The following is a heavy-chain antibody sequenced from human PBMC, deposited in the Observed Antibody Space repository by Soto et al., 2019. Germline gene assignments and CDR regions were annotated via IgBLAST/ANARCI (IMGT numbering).Heavy chain of an antibody. CDR2: ITHDGVTT. J-gene: IGHJ4*02. V-gene: IGHV3-30*18. Sequence: QVDLVESGGGVVQPGRPLRLSCAASGFSFSSHGMHWVRQGPGKGLEWLAVITHDGVTTYYADYVKGRFSVSRDNAKNTLYLQMNSLGAEDTAQYNCAKEREDTTMTFDNWGQGTLVTVSS. D-gene: IGHD5-18*01. CDR3: AKEREDTTMTFDN. CDR1: GFSFSSHG.